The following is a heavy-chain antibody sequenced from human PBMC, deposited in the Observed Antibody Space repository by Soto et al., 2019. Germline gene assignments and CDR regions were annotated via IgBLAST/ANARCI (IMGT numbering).Heavy chain of an antibody. CDR2: IYHSGST. CDR3: GGSPGGRPRR. V-gene: IGHV4-4*02. CDR1: GGSISSNNW. Sequence: QVQLQESGPGLVRPSGTLSLTCAVSGGSISSNNWWSWVRQPPGKGLEWIWEIYHSGSTNYTPSLKRPVTMSGVPTKKPFSPTPHPWTAAGTAFHFFGGSPGGRPRRWGPGNRVSVSS. J-gene: IGHJ4*01. D-gene: IGHD3-16*01.